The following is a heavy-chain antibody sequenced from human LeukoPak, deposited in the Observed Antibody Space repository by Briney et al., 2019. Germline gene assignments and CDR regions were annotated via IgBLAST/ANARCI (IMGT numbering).Heavy chain of an antibody. CDR3: ARSRWDS. D-gene: IGHD4-23*01. CDR2: ISSTTRSI. CDR1: GFTFSNYA. J-gene: IGHJ4*02. Sequence: GGSLRLSCAASGFTFSNYAMNWVRQAPGKGLEWVAYISSTTRSIYYADSVKGRFTISRDNAKNSLYLQMNSLRADDTAVYHCARSRWDSWGQGTLVTVSS. V-gene: IGHV3-48*04.